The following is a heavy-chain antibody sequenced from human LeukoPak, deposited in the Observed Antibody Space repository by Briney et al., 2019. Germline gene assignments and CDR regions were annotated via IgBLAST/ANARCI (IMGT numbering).Heavy chain of an antibody. V-gene: IGHV3-23*01. Sequence: GGTLRLSCAASGFTFSIYGMSWVRQAPGKGLEWVSAISVSGGSTYYADSVKGRFTISRDNSKNSLYLQMNILRAEDTAVYYCAKDGRGGGSYIDYWGQGTLVTVSS. CDR1: GFTFSIYG. D-gene: IGHD1-26*01. CDR2: ISVSGGST. J-gene: IGHJ4*02. CDR3: AKDGRGGGSYIDY.